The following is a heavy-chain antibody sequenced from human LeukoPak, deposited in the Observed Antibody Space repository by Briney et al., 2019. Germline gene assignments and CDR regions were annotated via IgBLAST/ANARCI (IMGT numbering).Heavy chain of an antibody. CDR1: GLTFYTYA. CDR2: ISGRDGRT. D-gene: IGHD2-2*01. Sequence: GGSLRLSCSVSGLTFYTYAMSWVRQAPGKGLEWVSAISGRDGRTYYTDSVKGRFTFSRDNSKNTLYLQMNSLRTEDTAVYYCAKSLQRSSPAAIIHWGQGTLVTVSS. V-gene: IGHV3-23*01. J-gene: IGHJ4*02. CDR3: AKSLQRSSPAAIIH.